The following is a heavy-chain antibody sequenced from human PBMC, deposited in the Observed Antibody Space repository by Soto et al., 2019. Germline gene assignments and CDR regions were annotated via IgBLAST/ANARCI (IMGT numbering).Heavy chain of an antibody. J-gene: IGHJ6*02. V-gene: IGHV1-69-2*01. CDR3: AVQTTTTGGLLRNDYYGMDV. CDR1: GYSFTAFY. CDR2: VDPEDGEV. Sequence: VKVSCKASGYSFTAFYIHWVRQAPGKGLDWVGLVDPEDGEVKYAENFQGRLSITADTSVDTAYMQLNSLRSDDTADYYCAVQTTTTGGLLRNDYYGMDVWGQGTTVTVSS. D-gene: IGHD2-8*02.